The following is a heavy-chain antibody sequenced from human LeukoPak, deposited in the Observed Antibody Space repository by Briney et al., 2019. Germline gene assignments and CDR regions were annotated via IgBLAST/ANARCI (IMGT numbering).Heavy chain of an antibody. J-gene: IGHJ6*02. CDR3: ARDLSATVYYYYGMDV. CDR1: GFTFSSYS. CDR2: ISSSSSYI. D-gene: IGHD4-4*01. V-gene: IGHV3-21*01. Sequence: PGGSLRLSCAASGFTFSSYSMNWVRQAPGKGLEWVSSISSSSSYIYYADSVKGRFTISRDNAKNSLYLQMNSLRAEDTAVYYCARDLSATVYYYYGMDVWGQGTTVTVSS.